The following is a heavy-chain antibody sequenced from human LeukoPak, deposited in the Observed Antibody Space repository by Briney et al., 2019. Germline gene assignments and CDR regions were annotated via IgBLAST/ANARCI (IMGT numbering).Heavy chain of an antibody. CDR3: ARERPGTGYCDY. CDR2: INPGDDST. V-gene: IGHV1-46*01. CDR1: GYTFTGYY. Sequence: ASVKVSCKASGYTFTGYYMHWVRQAPGQGLEWMGIINPGDDSTSYAQKFQGRVTITRDTSTSTVYMEVTSLRSEDTAVYYCARERPGTGYCDYWGQGTLVTVSS. J-gene: IGHJ4*02. D-gene: IGHD2-8*02.